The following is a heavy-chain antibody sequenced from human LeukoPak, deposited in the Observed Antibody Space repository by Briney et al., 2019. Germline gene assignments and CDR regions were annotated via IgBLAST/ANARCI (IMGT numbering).Heavy chain of an antibody. CDR3: AREKYSSSWYGYYFDY. D-gene: IGHD6-13*01. J-gene: IGHJ4*02. Sequence: PSETPSLTCTVSGGSLSSSSYYWSWIRQPAGKGLEWIGRIYTSGSTNYNPSLKSRVTMSVDTSKNQFSLELSSVTAADTAVYYCAREKYSSSWYGYYFDYWGQGTLVTVSS. V-gene: IGHV4-61*02. CDR2: IYTSGST. CDR1: GGSLSSSSYY.